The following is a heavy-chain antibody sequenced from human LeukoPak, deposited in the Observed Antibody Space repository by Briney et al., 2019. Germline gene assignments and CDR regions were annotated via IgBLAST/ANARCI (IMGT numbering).Heavy chain of an antibody. D-gene: IGHD3-10*01. CDR1: GYTFTSYE. V-gene: IGHV1-8*01. CDR2: MNPNIVNS. Sequence: ASVKVSCKASGYTFTSYEINWVRQATVQGLEWMGWMNPNIVNSGYAQKFQGRVTMTRNTSISTAYMELSSLRSEDTAVYYCARGYGSGSYYWPDSWFDPWGQGTLVTVSS. J-gene: IGHJ5*02. CDR3: ARGYGSGSYYWPDSWFDP.